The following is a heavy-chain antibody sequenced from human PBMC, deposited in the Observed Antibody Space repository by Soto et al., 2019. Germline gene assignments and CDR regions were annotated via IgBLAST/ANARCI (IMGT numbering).Heavy chain of an antibody. Sequence: SVKVSCKASGGTFSSYAISWVRQAPGQGLEWMGGIIPIFGTANYAQKFQGRVTITTDESTSTAYMELSSLRSEDTAVYYCARDSSSSSIPYYYYGMDVWGQGTRSPSP. CDR2: IIPIFGTA. D-gene: IGHD6-6*01. V-gene: IGHV1-69*05. CDR3: ARDSSSSSIPYYYYGMDV. CDR1: GGTFSSYA. J-gene: IGHJ6*02.